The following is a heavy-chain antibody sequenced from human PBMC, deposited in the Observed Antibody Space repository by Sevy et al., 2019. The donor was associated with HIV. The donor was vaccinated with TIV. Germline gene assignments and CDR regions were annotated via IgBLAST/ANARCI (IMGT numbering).Heavy chain of an antibody. CDR1: GFTVSSNY. J-gene: IGHJ5*02. D-gene: IGHD1-26*01. Sequence: GGSLRLSCAASGFTVSSNYMSWVRQAPGKGLEWVSIFYINGNTYYSDSVKGRFIISRDTSQNTVFLHMNSLRAEDTAVYYCARRPTDQSGSYWFDPWGQGTLVTVSS. CDR3: ARRPTDQSGSYWFDP. V-gene: IGHV3-66*01. CDR2: FYINGNT.